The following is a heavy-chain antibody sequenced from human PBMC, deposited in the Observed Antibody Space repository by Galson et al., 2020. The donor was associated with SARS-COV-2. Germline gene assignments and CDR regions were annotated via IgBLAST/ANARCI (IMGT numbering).Heavy chain of an antibody. CDR1: YE. J-gene: IGHJ5*02. V-gene: IGHV1-8*01. Sequence: YEINWVRQAPGQGLEWMSCMNPHSGNTGYARKFQGRVTITRTTSISTAYMELNSLTSEDTAVDYGARSYDDSATWFDPWCRGTLVSGSS. CDR3: ARSYDDSATWFDP. D-gene: IGHD4-17*01. CDR2: MNPHSGNT.